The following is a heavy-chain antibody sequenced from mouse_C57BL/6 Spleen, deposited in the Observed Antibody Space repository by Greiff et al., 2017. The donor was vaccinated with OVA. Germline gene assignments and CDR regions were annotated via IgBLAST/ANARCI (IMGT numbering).Heavy chain of an antibody. CDR2: ISSGGSYT. J-gene: IGHJ1*03. D-gene: IGHD1-1*01. V-gene: IGHV5-6*02. CDR3: ARRIYYYDYWYFDV. Sequence: EVKLVESGGDLVKPGGSLKLSCAASGFTFSSYGMSWVRQTPDKRLEWVATISSGGSYTYYPDSVKGRFTISRDNAKNTLYLQMSSLKSEDTAMYYCARRIYYYDYWYFDVWGTGTTVTVSS. CDR1: GFTFSSYG.